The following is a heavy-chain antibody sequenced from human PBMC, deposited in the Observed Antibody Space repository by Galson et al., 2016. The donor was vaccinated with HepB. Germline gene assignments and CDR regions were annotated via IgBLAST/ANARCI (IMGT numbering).Heavy chain of an antibody. CDR2: ITSGSGDT. Sequence: SVKVSCKASGYTFDSYFLHWLRQAPGQRPEWMGWITSGSGDTIYSQNFQGRLSITRDTSATTAYMELSGLRSEDTALYFCAKGAGGYYDYWGQGTLVTVSS. J-gene: IGHJ4*02. V-gene: IGHV1-3*01. CDR3: AKGAGGYYDY. D-gene: IGHD4/OR15-4a*01. CDR1: GYTFDSYF.